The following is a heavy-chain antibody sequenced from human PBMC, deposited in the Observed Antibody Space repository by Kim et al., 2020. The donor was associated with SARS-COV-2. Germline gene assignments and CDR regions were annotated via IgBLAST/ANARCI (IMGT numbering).Heavy chain of an antibody. CDR1: GGTFSSYA. J-gene: IGHJ4*02. CDR2: IIPNIGTA. CDR3: ARDDFTTTRCGKFDY. V-gene: IGHV1-69*06. D-gene: IGHD3-3*01. Sequence: SVKVSCKASGGTFSSYAISWVRQAPGQGLEWMGGIIPNIGTANYAQKFQGRVTITADKSTSTAYMELSSLRSEDTAVYYCARDDFTTTRCGKFDYWGQGALVTVSS.